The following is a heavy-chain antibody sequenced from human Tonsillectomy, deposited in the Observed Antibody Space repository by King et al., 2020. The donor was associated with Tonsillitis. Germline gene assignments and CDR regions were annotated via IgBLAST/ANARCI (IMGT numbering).Heavy chain of an antibody. V-gene: IGHV4-59*11. D-gene: IGHD3-16*01. CDR1: GGSINSHY. Sequence: QLQESGPGLVKPSETLSLTCSVSGGSINSHYWSWIRQPPGKGLEWIAYMYYTGSTNYNPSLKSRAPISVDSSKKHFLLKLTSATAADTAVYYCARVGGSGDSYLEAFDIWGRGTMVTVSS. CDR3: ARVGGSGDSYLEAFDI. J-gene: IGHJ3*02. CDR2: MYYTGST.